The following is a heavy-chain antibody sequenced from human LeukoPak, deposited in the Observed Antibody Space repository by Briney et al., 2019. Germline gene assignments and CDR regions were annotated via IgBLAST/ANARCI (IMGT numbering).Heavy chain of an antibody. D-gene: IGHD2-2*01. CDR1: GYTFTTHD. CDR2: MNPNNGNT. J-gene: IGHJ5*02. CDR3: ARRDCSSTNCYLGVDL. Sequence: GASVKVSCKASGYTFTTHDLNWVRQAAGQGLEWMGWMNPNNGNTGYAQKFQGRVTMTGDISINTAYVELSSLTSDDTAVYYCARRDCSSTNCYLGVDLWGQGTLVTVSS. V-gene: IGHV1-8*01.